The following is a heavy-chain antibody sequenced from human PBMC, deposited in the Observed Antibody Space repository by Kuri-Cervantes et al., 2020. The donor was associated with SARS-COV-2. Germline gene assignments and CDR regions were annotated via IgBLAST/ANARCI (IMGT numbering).Heavy chain of an antibody. J-gene: IGHJ5*02. CDR1: GFTFSDYY. CDR2: ISGSGGST. CDR3: AKPLPWFDP. V-gene: IGHV3-23*01. D-gene: IGHD2-15*01. Sequence: LSLTCAASGFTFSDYYMSWIRQAPGKGLEWVSAISGSGGSTYYADSVKGRFTISRDNSKNTLYLQMNSLRAEDTAVYYCAKPLPWFDPWGQGTLVTVSS.